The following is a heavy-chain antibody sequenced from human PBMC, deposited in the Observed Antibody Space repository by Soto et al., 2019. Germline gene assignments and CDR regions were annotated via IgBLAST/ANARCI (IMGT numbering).Heavy chain of an antibody. CDR3: ARGGASMVRGVIINRYYFDY. Sequence: SETLSLTCAVYGGSFSGYYWSWIRQPPGKGLEWIGEINHSGSTNYNPSLKSRVTISVDTSKNQFSLKLSSVTAADTAVYYCARGGASMVRGVIINRYYFDYWGQGTLVTVSS. V-gene: IGHV4-34*01. CDR1: GGSFSGYY. CDR2: INHSGST. D-gene: IGHD3-10*01. J-gene: IGHJ4*02.